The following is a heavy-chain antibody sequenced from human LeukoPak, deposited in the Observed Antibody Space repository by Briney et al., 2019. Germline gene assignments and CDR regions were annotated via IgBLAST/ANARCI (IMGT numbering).Heavy chain of an antibody. V-gene: IGHV4-39*01. CDR2: IYYSGST. Sequence: SETLSLTCTVSGGSISSSSYYWGWIRQPPGKGLEWIGSIYYSGSTYYNPSPKSRVTISVDTSKNQFSLKLSSVTAADTAVYYCARQGHGYYDSSGYPYAFDIWGQGTMVTVSS. CDR3: ARQGHGYYDSSGYPYAFDI. J-gene: IGHJ3*02. CDR1: GGSISSSSYY. D-gene: IGHD3-22*01.